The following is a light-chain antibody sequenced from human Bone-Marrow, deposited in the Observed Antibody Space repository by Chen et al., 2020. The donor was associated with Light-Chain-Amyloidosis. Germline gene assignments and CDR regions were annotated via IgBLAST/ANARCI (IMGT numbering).Light chain of an antibody. Sequence: QSALTQPASVSGSPGQSITISCIGTSSDVGGDNHVSWYQQHPDKAPKLMIYEVTNRPSWVPVRFSGSKSDNTASLTISGLQTEDEADYFCSSYTSTNTLVFGSGTRVTVL. J-gene: IGLJ1*01. CDR1: SSDVGGDNH. V-gene: IGLV2-14*01. CDR2: EVT. CDR3: SSYTSTNTLV.